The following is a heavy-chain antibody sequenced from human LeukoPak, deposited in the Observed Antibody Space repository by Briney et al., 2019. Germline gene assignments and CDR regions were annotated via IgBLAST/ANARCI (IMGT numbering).Heavy chain of an antibody. Sequence: ASMKVSCKASGYTFTGYNIHWVRQAPGQGLEWMGWINPNSGATSYAQNFQARVTMTRDTSISTAYMELSSLRSDDTALYYCARYTVGHCTSSICYVFDFWGQGTLVTVSS. CDR2: INPNSGAT. CDR3: ARYTVGHCTSSICYVFDF. V-gene: IGHV1-2*02. CDR1: GYTFTGYN. J-gene: IGHJ4*02. D-gene: IGHD2-2*01.